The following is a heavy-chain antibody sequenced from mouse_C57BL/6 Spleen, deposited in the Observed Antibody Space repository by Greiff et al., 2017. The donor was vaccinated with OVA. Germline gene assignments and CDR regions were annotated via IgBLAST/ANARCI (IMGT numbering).Heavy chain of an antibody. V-gene: IGHV5-17*01. CDR3: AKGYYYGSSYYAMDY. Sequence: DVKLVESGGGLVKPGGSLKLSCAASGFTFSDYGMHWVRQAPEKGLEWVAYISSGSSTIYYADTVKGRFTISRDNAKNTLFLQMTSLRSEDTSMYYCAKGYYYGSSYYAMDYWGQGTSVTVSS. CDR1: GFTFSDYG. D-gene: IGHD1-1*01. J-gene: IGHJ4*01. CDR2: ISSGSSTI.